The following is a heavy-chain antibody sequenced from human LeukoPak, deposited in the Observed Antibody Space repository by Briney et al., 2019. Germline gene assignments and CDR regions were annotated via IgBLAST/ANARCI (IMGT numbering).Heavy chain of an antibody. J-gene: IGHJ4*02. V-gene: IGHV4-61*02. Sequence: TLSLTCTVSGGSISSGSYYWSWIRQPAGKGLEWIGRIYTSGSTNYNPSLKSRVTISVDTSKNQFSLKLSSVTAADTAVYYCAGLGGITMVRGVNSPWGQGTLVTVSS. CDR3: AGLGGITMVRGVNSP. D-gene: IGHD3-10*01. CDR1: GGSISSGSYY. CDR2: IYTSGST.